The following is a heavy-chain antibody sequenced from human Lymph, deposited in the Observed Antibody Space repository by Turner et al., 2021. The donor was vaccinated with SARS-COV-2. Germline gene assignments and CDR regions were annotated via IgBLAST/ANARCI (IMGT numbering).Heavy chain of an antibody. CDR2: SIPILVIA. Sequence: QVQLVQSGAEVKKPGSSVKVSCNASGGTFSSHAISWVRQAPGQGLKWMGGSIPILVIATYAQKFQGRVRIPADKSTSTAYMELSNRSPEDTAGIYGASAGGGRYFYFDYWGQGTLVTVSS. D-gene: IGHD1-26*01. CDR3: ASAGGGRYFYFDY. V-gene: IGHV1-69*10. J-gene: IGHJ4*02. CDR1: GGTFSSHA.